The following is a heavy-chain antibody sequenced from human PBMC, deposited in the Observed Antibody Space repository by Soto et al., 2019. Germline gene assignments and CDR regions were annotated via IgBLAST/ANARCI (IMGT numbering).Heavy chain of an antibody. CDR3: ARRFSGSYYVGYFDY. Sequence: SETLSLTSTVSGGSISSSSYYWGWIRQPPGKGLEWIGRIYYSGSTYYNPSLKSRVTISVDTSKNQFSLKLSSVTAADTAVYYCARRFSGSYYVGYFDYWGQGXLVTVYS. V-gene: IGHV4-39*01. D-gene: IGHD1-26*01. J-gene: IGHJ4*02. CDR2: IYYSGST. CDR1: GGSISSSSYY.